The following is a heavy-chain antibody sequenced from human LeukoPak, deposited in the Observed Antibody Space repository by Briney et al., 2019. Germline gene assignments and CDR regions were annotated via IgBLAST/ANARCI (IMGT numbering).Heavy chain of an antibody. Sequence: GGSLRLSCAASGLNLDAYAMHWVRQAPGKGLEWVSLISGDGTITYYADSVKGRFTISRDNSKNSLFLEMNSLRSEDTALYYCAKDTPLYYHYYGIDVWGQGTTVTVSS. J-gene: IGHJ6*02. CDR1: GLNLDAYA. CDR3: AKDTPLYYHYYGIDV. V-gene: IGHV3-43*02. D-gene: IGHD2-8*01. CDR2: ISGDGTIT.